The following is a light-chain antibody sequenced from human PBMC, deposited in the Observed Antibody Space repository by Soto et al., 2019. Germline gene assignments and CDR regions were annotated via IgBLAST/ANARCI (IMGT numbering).Light chain of an antibody. V-gene: IGKV3-15*01. CDR2: AAS. CDR1: QSVSSS. CDR3: QQYNNWWT. J-gene: IGKJ1*01. Sequence: MTQSPATLSVSPGARATLSCRASQSVSSSLAWYQQKPGQAPRLLIYAASTRATGIPARFSGSGSGTEFTLTINSLQSEDFAVYYCQQYNNWWTFGQGTKVDI.